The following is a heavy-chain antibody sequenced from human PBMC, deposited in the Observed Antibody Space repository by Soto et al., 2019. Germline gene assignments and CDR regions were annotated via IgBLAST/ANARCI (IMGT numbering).Heavy chain of an antibody. CDR2: IKQDGSEK. Sequence: EVQLVESGGGLVQPGGSLRLSCAASGFTFSSYWMSWVRQAPGKGLEWVANIKQDGSEKYYVDSVKGRFTISRDNAKNSLYLQMNSLRAEDTAVYYCARYAGTKLRFFGYWGQGTLVTVSS. J-gene: IGHJ4*02. CDR3: ARYAGTKLRFFGY. D-gene: IGHD3-3*01. CDR1: GFTFSSYW. V-gene: IGHV3-7*03.